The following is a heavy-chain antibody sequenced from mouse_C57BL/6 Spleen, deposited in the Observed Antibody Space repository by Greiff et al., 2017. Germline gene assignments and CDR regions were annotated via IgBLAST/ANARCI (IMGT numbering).Heavy chain of an antibody. J-gene: IGHJ4*01. CDR3: ARIASIYYGSSPYYYAMDY. CDR1: GFSLSTFGMG. CDR2: IWWDDDK. Sequence: QVTLKVSGPGILQPSQTLRLTCSFSGFSLSTFGMGVGWIRQPSGKGLEWLAHIWWDDDKYYNPALKSRLTISKDTSKNQVFLKIANVDTADTATYYCARIASIYYGSSPYYYAMDYWGQGTSVTVSS. V-gene: IGHV8-8*01. D-gene: IGHD1-1*01.